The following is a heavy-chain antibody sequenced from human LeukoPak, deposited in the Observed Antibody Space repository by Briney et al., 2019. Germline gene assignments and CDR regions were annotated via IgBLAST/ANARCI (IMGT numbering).Heavy chain of an antibody. Sequence: GGSLRLSCAASGFTFSNAWMSWVRQAPGKGLEWVANIKQDGSEKKYVDSVKGRLTISKDNAQNSLYLQMNSLRVEDTAVYVRDSLVGYGHRYFDCWGQGTLVTVSS. CDR1: GFTFSNAW. J-gene: IGHJ4*02. D-gene: IGHD5-18*01. CDR3: DSLVGYGHRYFDC. V-gene: IGHV3-7*01. CDR2: IKQDGSEK.